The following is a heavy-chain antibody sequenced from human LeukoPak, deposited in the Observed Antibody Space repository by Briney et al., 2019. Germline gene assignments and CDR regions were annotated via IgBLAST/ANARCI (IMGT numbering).Heavy chain of an antibody. V-gene: IGHV4-34*01. J-gene: IGHJ4*02. CDR2: INHSGST. Sequence: SETLSLTCAVYGGSFSGYYWSWIRQPPGKGLEWIGEINHSGSTNYNPSLKSRVTISVDTSKNQFSLKLSSVTAADTAVYYCARRRDTMIVVAFDNWGQGTLVTVSS. CDR1: GGSFSGYY. CDR3: ARRRDTMIVVAFDN. D-gene: IGHD3-22*01.